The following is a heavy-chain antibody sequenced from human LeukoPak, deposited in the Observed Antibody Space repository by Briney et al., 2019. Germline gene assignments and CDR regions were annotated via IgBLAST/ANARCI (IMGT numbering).Heavy chain of an antibody. Sequence: SETLSLTCAVSGDSVSSDSYYWHWIRRSPGKGLEWVGFVYYSGSTYYNPSLKSRVTISVDTSKNQFSLKLSSVTAADTAVYYCSGAAAAYVGYYWGQGTLVTVSS. D-gene: IGHD6-13*01. CDR2: VYYSGST. CDR3: SGAAAAYVGYY. CDR1: GDSVSSDSYY. J-gene: IGHJ4*02. V-gene: IGHV4-39*01.